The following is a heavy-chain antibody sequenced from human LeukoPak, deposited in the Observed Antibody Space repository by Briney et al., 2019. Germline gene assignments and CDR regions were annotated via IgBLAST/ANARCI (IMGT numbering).Heavy chain of an antibody. Sequence: PSETLPLTCTVSGYSISSGYYWGWIRQPPGKGLEWIGSISHSGSTYYKPSLKSRVTISVDTSKNQFSLKLRSVTAADTAVYYCARVTSRLGWFDPWGQGTLVTVSS. CDR1: GYSISSGYY. V-gene: IGHV4-38-2*02. J-gene: IGHJ5*02. CDR2: ISHSGST. D-gene: IGHD1-14*01. CDR3: ARVTSRLGWFDP.